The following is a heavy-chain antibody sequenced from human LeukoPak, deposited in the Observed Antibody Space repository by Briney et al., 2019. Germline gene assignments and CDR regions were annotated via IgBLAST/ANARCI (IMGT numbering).Heavy chain of an antibody. Sequence: SETLSLTCTVSGGSVSSGSYYWSWIRQPPGTGLEWIGYIYYSGSTNYNPSLKSRVTISVDTSKNQFSLKLSSVTAADTAVYYCAREGYSSGWYSKYYLDYWGQGTLVTVSS. CDR2: IYYSGST. J-gene: IGHJ4*02. CDR3: AREGYSSGWYSKYYLDY. D-gene: IGHD6-19*01. V-gene: IGHV4-61*01. CDR1: GGSVSSGSYY.